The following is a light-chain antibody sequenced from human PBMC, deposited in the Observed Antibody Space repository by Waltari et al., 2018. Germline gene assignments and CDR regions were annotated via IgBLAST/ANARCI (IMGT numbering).Light chain of an antibody. CDR1: SSNIGAGYD. J-gene: IGLJ2*01. CDR3: QSYDSSLSGVV. V-gene: IGLV1-40*01. CDR2: GNS. Sequence: QSVLTQPPSVSGAPGQRVTISCTGSSSNIGAGYDVQWYQQLPGTAPKLLIYGNSNRPSGVPDRFSGSKSDTSASLAITGLQAEDEADYYCQSYDSSLSGVVFGGGTKLTVL.